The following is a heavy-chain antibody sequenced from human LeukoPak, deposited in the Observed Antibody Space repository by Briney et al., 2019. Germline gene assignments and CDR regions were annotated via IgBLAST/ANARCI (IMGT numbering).Heavy chain of an antibody. J-gene: IGHJ4*02. D-gene: IGHD2-15*01. Sequence: SETLPLTCTVSGGSISSSSYYWGWIRQPPGKGLEWIGSIYYSGSTYYNPSLKSRVTISVDTSKNQFSLKLSSVTAADTAVYYCASLGPPGPCSGGSCYGYWGQGTLVTVSS. CDR3: ASLGPPGPCSGGSCYGY. CDR1: GGSISSSSYY. V-gene: IGHV4-39*01. CDR2: IYYSGST.